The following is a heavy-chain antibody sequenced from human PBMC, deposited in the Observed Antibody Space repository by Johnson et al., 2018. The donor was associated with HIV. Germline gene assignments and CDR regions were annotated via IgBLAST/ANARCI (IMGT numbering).Heavy chain of an antibody. V-gene: IGHV3-66*01. Sequence: VQLVESGGGLAQPAWSPRLSCAASGFTVSSNYMSWVRQAPGKGLEWVSVIFSGGSTYYADSVNGRFTISRDNSKNTLYLQMNSLRAEETALYYCARACRDGYTCDAVDIWGQGTMCTVSS. D-gene: IGHD5-24*01. CDR1: GFTVSSNY. CDR2: IFSGGST. J-gene: IGHJ3*02. CDR3: ARACRDGYTCDAVDI.